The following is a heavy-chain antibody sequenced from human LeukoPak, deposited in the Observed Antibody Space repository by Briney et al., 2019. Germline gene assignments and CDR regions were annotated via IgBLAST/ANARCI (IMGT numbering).Heavy chain of an antibody. V-gene: IGHV3-30*18. CDR2: ISYDGSNK. CDR3: AKDYSYGSLDY. D-gene: IGHD5-18*01. J-gene: IGHJ4*02. CDR1: GFTFSSYA. Sequence: PGGSLRLSCAASGFTFSSYAMSWVRQAPGKGLEWVAVISYDGSNKYYADSVKGRFTISRDNSKNTLYLQMNSPRAEDTAVYYCAKDYSYGSLDYWGQGTLVTVSS.